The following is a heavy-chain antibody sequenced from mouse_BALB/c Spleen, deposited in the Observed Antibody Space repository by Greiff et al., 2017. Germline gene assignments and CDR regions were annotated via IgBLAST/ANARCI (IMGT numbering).Heavy chain of an antibody. V-gene: IGHV2-6-4*01. J-gene: IGHJ3*01. CDR3: ANTYYGNLFAY. CDR2: IWGGGST. Sequence: QVQLKESGPGLVAPSQSLSITCTVSGFSLTSYGVHWVRQPPGKGLEWLGMIWGGGSTDYNSALKSRLSISKDNSKSQVFLKMNSLQTDDTAMYYCANTYYGNLFAYWGQGTLVTVSA. CDR1: GFSLTSYG. D-gene: IGHD2-10*01.